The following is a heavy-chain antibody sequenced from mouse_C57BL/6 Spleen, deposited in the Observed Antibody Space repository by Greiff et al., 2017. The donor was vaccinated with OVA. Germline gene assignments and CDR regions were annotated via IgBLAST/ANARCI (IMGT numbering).Heavy chain of an antibody. V-gene: IGHV1-5*01. J-gene: IGHJ4*01. CDR2: IYPGNSDT. CDR3: TSPKRDYGSSYDAMDY. CDR1: GYTFTSYW. D-gene: IGHD1-1*01. Sequence: EVMLVESGTVLARPGASVKMSCKTSGYTFTSYWMHWVKQRPGQGLEWIGAIYPGNSDTSYNQKFKGKAKLTAVTSASTAYMELSSLTNEDSAVYYCTSPKRDYGSSYDAMDYWGQGTSVTVSS.